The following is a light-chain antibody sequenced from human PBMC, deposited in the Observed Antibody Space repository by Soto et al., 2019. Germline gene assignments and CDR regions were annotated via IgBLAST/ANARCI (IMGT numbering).Light chain of an antibody. CDR3: SSYMSSTTSYV. CDR2: DVS. Sequence: QSVLTQPASVSGSPGQSITISCTGPSGDFAGSDLVSWYQHHPGKAPKVMIYDVSNRPSGVSHRFSGSKSGNTASLTISGLQADDEADYYCSSYMSSTTSYVFGTGTKLTVL. CDR1: SGDFAGSDL. V-gene: IGLV2-14*03. J-gene: IGLJ1*01.